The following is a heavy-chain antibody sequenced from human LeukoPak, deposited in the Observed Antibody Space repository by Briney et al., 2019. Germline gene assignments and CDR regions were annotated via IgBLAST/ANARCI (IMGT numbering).Heavy chain of an antibody. J-gene: IGHJ4*02. Sequence: PGGSLRLSCAASGFTFSSYAMSWVRQAPGKGLEWVSAISGSGGGTYYADSVKGRFTISRDNSKSTLYLQMNSLRAEDTAVYYCAKGYSSGWYYFDSWGQGTLVTVSS. CDR1: GFTFSSYA. CDR3: AKGYSSGWYYFDS. V-gene: IGHV3-23*01. D-gene: IGHD6-19*01. CDR2: ISGSGGGT.